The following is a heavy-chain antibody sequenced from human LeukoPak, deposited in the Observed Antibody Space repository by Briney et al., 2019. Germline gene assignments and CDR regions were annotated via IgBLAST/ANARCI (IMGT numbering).Heavy chain of an antibody. J-gene: IGHJ4*02. Sequence: PSETLSLTCTVSGGSISSYYWSWIRQPPGKGLEWIGYFYYSGSTNYNPSLKSQVTISVDTSKNQYSLKLSSVPAADRAVYYCARVGTYGSGSYLSWLDYWGQGTLVTVSS. CDR1: GGSISSYY. V-gene: IGHV4-59*01. CDR3: ARVGTYGSGSYLSWLDY. D-gene: IGHD3-10*01. CDR2: FYYSGST.